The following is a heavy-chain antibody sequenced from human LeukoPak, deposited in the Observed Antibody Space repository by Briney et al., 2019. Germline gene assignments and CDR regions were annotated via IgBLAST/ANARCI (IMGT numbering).Heavy chain of an antibody. D-gene: IGHD6-19*01. CDR2: INHSGST. V-gene: IGHV4-34*01. CDR1: GGSFSGYH. CDR3: ARYSSGCFDY. J-gene: IGHJ4*02. Sequence: SETLSLTCAVYGGSFSGYHWSWIRQPPGKGLEWIGEINHSGSTNYNPSLKSRVTISVDTSKNQFSLKLSSVTAADTAVYYCARYSSGCFDYWGQGTLVTVSS.